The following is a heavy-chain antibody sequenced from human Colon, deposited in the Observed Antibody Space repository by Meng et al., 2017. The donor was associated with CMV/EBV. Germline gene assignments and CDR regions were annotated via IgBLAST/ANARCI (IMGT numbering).Heavy chain of an antibody. CDR3: VRESWYFDF. CDR2: IYPQDGGT. Sequence: QVQLVQSGTEVNQPGASVKVSCKTSGYTFTANHLHWGRQAPGQGLEWMGWIYPQDGGTYFAQKFQDRVTLTRDTSITTAYMELSGLTSDDTAIYYCVRESWYFDFWGEGTLVTVSS. CDR1: GYTFTANH. D-gene: IGHD6-13*01. J-gene: IGHJ4*02. V-gene: IGHV1-2*02.